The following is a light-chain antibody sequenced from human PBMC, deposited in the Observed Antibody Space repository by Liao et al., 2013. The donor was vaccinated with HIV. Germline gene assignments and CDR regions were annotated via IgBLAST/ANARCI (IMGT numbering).Light chain of an antibody. Sequence: SYELTQPPSVSVSPGQTARITCSGDALPKQYAYWYQQKPGQAPVLLIYKDSKRPSGIPERFSGSSSGTTVTLTISGVQAEDEADYYCQSADSSGTCPVFGGGTKLTVL. J-gene: IGLJ3*02. V-gene: IGLV3-25*03. CDR2: KDS. CDR1: ALPKQY. CDR3: QSADSSGTCPV.